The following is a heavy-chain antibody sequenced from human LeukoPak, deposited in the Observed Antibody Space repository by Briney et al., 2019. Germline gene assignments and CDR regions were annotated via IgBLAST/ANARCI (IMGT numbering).Heavy chain of an antibody. J-gene: IGHJ3*02. Sequence: PGGSLRLSCAASGFTFSSYSMNWVRQAPGKGLEWVSSISSSSSYIYYADSVKGRFTISRDNAKNSLCLQMNSLRAEDTAVYYCAKSTFGGVGAFDIWGQGTMVTVSS. D-gene: IGHD3-16*01. CDR3: AKSTFGGVGAFDI. V-gene: IGHV3-21*01. CDR2: ISSSSSYI. CDR1: GFTFSSYS.